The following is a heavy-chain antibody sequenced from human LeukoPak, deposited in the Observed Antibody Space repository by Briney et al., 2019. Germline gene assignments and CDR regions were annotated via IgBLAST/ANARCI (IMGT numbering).Heavy chain of an antibody. CDR1: GFTFSSFW. CDR2: IKQDGSEK. Sequence: GGSLRLSCAASGFTFSSFWMNWVRQAPGKGLEWVANIKQDGSEKYYVDSVKGRFTISRDNAKNSLYLQMNSLRVEDTAVYYCVKGYYYYMDVWGKGTTVTISS. CDR3: VKGYYYYMDV. V-gene: IGHV3-7*01. J-gene: IGHJ6*03.